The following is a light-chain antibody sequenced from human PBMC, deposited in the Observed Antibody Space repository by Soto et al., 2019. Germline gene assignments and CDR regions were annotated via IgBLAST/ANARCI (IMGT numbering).Light chain of an antibody. CDR3: QQYKSYST. Sequence: TQSPGTLSASVGDRVTLTCRASQSLNTRLAWYQQRPGKAPKLLIYDASTLESGVPSRFSGGGSGTEFTLTINNLQPDDLATYICQQYKSYSTFGRGTKGDIK. CDR2: DAS. J-gene: IGKJ1*01. V-gene: IGKV1-5*01. CDR1: QSLNTR.